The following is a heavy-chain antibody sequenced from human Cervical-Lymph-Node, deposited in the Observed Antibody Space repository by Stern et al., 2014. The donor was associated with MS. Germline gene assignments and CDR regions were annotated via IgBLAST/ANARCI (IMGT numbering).Heavy chain of an antibody. D-gene: IGHD1-1*01. J-gene: IGHJ6*02. Sequence: EVHLVESGAEVKKPGESLKISCKGSGYTFTNNWIAWVRQMPGKGLEWMGIIYPDDSDIRYSPSWQGQFTTSADKSISPAYLQWSGLKAADSAVYYCARPPPRRKWDDPNYGMDVWGQGTTVTVSS. V-gene: IGHV5-51*03. CDR2: IYPDDSDI. CDR1: GYTFTNNW. CDR3: ARPPPRRKWDDPNYGMDV.